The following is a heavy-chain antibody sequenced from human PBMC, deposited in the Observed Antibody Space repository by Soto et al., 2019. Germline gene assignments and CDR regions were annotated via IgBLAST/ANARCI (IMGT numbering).Heavy chain of an antibody. V-gene: IGHV1-69*08. J-gene: IGHJ4*02. CDR3: ARSLLGDYYDSDGLDN. CDR2: IIPIFDTT. CDR1: GGTFSSYT. Sequence: SVKVSCKASGGTFSSYTISWVRQAPGQGLEWVGRIIPIFDTTNYAQKFQGRATITADKSTSTVYMDLSSLKSEDTAVYYCARSLLGDYYDSDGLDNWGQGTLVTVSS. D-gene: IGHD3-22*01.